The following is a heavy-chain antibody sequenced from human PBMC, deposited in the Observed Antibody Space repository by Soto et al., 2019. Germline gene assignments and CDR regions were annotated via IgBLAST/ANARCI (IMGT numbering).Heavy chain of an antibody. D-gene: IGHD3-16*01. Sequence: SETLSLTCAVYGGSFSGYYWSWIRQPPGKGLEWIGEINHSGSTNYNPSLKSRVTISVDTSKNQFSLKLSSVTAADTAVYYCARGRIRLYYYYGMDVWGQGTTVTVSS. CDR1: GGSFSGYY. V-gene: IGHV4-34*01. CDR3: ARGRIRLYYYYGMDV. J-gene: IGHJ6*02. CDR2: INHSGST.